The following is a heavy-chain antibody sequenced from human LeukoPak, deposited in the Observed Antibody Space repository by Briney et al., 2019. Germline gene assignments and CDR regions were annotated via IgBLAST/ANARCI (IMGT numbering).Heavy chain of an antibody. CDR1: GGSIRSNYY. Sequence: SETLSLTCTVSGGSIRSNYYWGWIRQPPGKGLEWIGSIYYSGNTYYNPSLKSRVTMSIDTSKNQFSLKVNSVTAADTAVYYCTSLLGYCSGNRCPSSANYYYYLDVWGKGTTVTVSS. D-gene: IGHD2-15*01. J-gene: IGHJ6*03. V-gene: IGHV4-39*07. CDR2: IYYSGNT. CDR3: TSLLGYCSGNRCPSSANYYYYLDV.